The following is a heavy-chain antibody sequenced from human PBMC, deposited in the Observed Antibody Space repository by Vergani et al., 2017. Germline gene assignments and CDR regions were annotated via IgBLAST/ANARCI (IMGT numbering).Heavy chain of an antibody. Sequence: QVQLQESGPGLVKPSETLSLTCTVSGGSISSYYWSWIRQPPGKGLEWIGYIYYSGSTNYNPSLKSRVTISVDTSKNQFSLKLSSVTAADTAVYYCAGDSTGVRGVYDYWGQGTLVTVSS. D-gene: IGHD3-10*01. CDR1: GGSISSYY. J-gene: IGHJ4*02. V-gene: IGHV4-59*01. CDR2: IYYSGST. CDR3: AGDSTGVRGVYDY.